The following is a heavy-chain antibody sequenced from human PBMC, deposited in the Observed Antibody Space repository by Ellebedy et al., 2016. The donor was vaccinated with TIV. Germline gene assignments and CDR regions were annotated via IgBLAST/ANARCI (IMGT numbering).Heavy chain of an antibody. CDR2: ISSSSSTI. Sequence: GESLKISXAASGFTFSSYSMNWVRQVPGKGLEWVSYISSSSSTIYYADSVKGRFTISRDNAKNSLYLQMNSLRDEDTAVYYCARAKKYVYDYWGQGTLVTVSS. V-gene: IGHV3-48*02. CDR1: GFTFSSYS. D-gene: IGHD5/OR15-5a*01. CDR3: ARAKKYVYDY. J-gene: IGHJ4*02.